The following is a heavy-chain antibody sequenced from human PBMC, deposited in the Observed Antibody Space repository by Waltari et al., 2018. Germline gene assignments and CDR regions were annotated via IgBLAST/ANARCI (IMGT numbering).Heavy chain of an antibody. D-gene: IGHD2-15*01. Sequence: QLQLQESGPGLVKPSGTLSLSCAVSGDSVGSAYWWSCVRQSPRKGLEWIGQVHGSGRTNYNPSFASRVTISIDTSNNQFSLKVTSATAADTAVYYCARDRGRGLYLDTWGPGTLVTVSP. CDR3: ARDRGRGLYLDT. J-gene: IGHJ5*02. CDR1: GDSVGSAYW. CDR2: VHGSGRT. V-gene: IGHV4-4*02.